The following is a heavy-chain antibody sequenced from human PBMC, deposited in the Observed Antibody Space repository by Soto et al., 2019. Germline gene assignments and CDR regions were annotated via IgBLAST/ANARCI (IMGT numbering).Heavy chain of an antibody. V-gene: IGHV3-23*01. D-gene: IGHD2-15*01. CDR3: AKDRVVVVAALPFDY. Sequence: EVQLLESGGGLVQPGGSLRLSCAASKFTFSNYAMSWVRQXPGXGXXXVSGISGSGGSTYYADSVKGRFTISRDNSKNTLYLQMNSLRAEDAAVYYCAKDRVVVVAALPFDYWGQGTLVTVSS. J-gene: IGHJ4*02. CDR1: KFTFSNYA. CDR2: ISGSGGST.